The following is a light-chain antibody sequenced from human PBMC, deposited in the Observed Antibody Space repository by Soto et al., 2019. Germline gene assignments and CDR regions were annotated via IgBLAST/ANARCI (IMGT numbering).Light chain of an antibody. Sequence: QSVLTQPPSVSGSPGQSVTISCTGTSSDIGAYNRVSWYQQPPGTAPKLMIFEVSNRPSGVPDRFSGSKSGNTASLTISGLQAEDEGDYYCSSYTSSVTLVFGGGTKVTVL. CDR3: SSYTSSVTLV. J-gene: IGLJ2*01. CDR1: SSDIGAYNR. CDR2: EVS. V-gene: IGLV2-18*02.